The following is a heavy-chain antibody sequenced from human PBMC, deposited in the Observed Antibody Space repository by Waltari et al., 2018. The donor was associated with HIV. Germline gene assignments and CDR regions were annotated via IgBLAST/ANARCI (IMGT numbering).Heavy chain of an antibody. CDR2: VYNDGST. D-gene: IGHD2-15*01. CDR1: AGAINNSF. Sequence: LLDSGPGMGKPSETLSLTGNVYAGAINNSFWTWIRQAPGKTLEWIGYVYNDGSTEYNPSLKSRVTMSLDSANVQFSLNLNSVTAADTARYFCARCSFSSYYYFDLWGQGTHVTVSS. V-gene: IGHV4-59*13. CDR3: ARCSFSSYYYFDL. J-gene: IGHJ4*02.